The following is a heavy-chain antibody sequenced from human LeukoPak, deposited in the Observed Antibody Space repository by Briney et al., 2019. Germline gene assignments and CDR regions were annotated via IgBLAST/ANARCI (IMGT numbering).Heavy chain of an antibody. CDR2: ISGSGGST. V-gene: IGHV3-23*01. CDR3: ARVLARGRITIFGVVKN. J-gene: IGHJ4*02. CDR1: GFTFSSYA. Sequence: PGGSLRLSCAASGFTFSSYAMSWVRQAPGKGLEWVSAISGSGGSTYYADSVKGRFTISRDNAKNSLYLQMNSLRAEDTAVYYCARVLARGRITIFGVVKNWGQGTLVTVSS. D-gene: IGHD3-3*01.